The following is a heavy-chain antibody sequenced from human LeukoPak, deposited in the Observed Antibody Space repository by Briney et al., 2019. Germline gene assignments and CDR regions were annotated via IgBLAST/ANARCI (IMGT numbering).Heavy chain of an antibody. V-gene: IGHV1-8*03. CDR1: GYPFTSYD. CDR2: MNPNSGNT. CDR3: ARGTSYSSGWADAFDI. J-gene: IGHJ3*02. D-gene: IGHD6-19*01. Sequence: SVKVSCKASGYPFTSYDINWVRQATGQGLEWMGWMNPNSGNTGYAQKFQGRVTITRNTSISTAYMELSSLRSEDTAVYYCARGTSYSSGWADAFDIWGQGTMVTVSS.